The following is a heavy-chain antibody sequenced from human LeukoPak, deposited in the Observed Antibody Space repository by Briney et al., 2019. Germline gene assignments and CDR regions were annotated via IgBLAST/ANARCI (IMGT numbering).Heavy chain of an antibody. CDR1: GYSISSGYY. J-gene: IGHJ4*02. CDR3: ARGQLGYSYGYVDY. D-gene: IGHD5-18*01. CDR2: IYHSGST. V-gene: IGHV4-38-2*02. Sequence: SETLSLTCTVSGYSISSGYYWGWIRQPPGKGLEWIGSIYHSGSTYYNPSLKSRVTISVDTSKNQFSLKLSSVTAADTAVYYCARGQLGYSYGYVDYWGLGTLVTVSS.